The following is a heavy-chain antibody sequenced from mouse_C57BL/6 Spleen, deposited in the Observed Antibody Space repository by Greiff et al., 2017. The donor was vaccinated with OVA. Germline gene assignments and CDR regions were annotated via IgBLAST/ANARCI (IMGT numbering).Heavy chain of an antibody. D-gene: IGHD1-1*01. V-gene: IGHV1-47*01. CDR3: ARRAYGSSYLYWYFDV. CDR1: GYTFTTYP. CDR2: FHPYNDDT. J-gene: IGHJ1*03. Sequence: QVQLKESGAELVKPGASVKMSCKASGYTFTTYPIEWMKQNHGKSLEWIGNFHPYNDDTKYNEKFKGKATLTVEKSSSTVYLELSRLTSDDSAVYYCARRAYGSSYLYWYFDVWGTGTTVTVSS.